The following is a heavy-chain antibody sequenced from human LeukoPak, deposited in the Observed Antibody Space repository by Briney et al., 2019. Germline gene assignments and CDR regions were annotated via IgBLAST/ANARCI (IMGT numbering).Heavy chain of an antibody. D-gene: IGHD2-15*01. CDR3: ARDCSGGSCITS. V-gene: IGHV1-18*01. CDR1: GYTFTSYG. Sequence: ASVKVSCKASGYTFTSYGICWVRQAPGQVLEWMGWISAYNGNTNYAQKVQGRVTMTADTSTSTANMDRKSLRSDDTAVYYCARDCSGGSCITSWGQGTLVTVSS. J-gene: IGHJ4*02. CDR2: ISAYNGNT.